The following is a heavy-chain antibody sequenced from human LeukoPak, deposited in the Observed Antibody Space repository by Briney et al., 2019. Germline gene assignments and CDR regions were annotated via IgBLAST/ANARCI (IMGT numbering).Heavy chain of an antibody. CDR3: ARVWEYSTSFDY. V-gene: IGHV3-21*01. D-gene: IGHD6-6*01. J-gene: IGHJ4*02. Sequence: PGGSLRLSCAASGFTFSSYSMNWVRQAPGKGLEWVSSISSSSSYIYYADSVKGRFTISRDNAKNSLYLQMNSLRAEDTAVYYCARVWEYSTSFDYWGQGTLVTVSS. CDR1: GFTFSSYS. CDR2: ISSSSSYI.